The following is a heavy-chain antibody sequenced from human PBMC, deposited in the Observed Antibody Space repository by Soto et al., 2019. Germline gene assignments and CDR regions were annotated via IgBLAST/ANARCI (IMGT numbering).Heavy chain of an antibody. CDR2: IWYDGSNK. V-gene: IGHV3-33*01. Sequence: GGSLRLSCAASGFTFSSYGMHWVRQAPGKGLEWVVVIWYDGSNKYYADSVKGRFTISRDNSKNTLYLQMNSLRAEDTAVYYCARALNYGDYSSYGMDVWGQGTTVTVSS. D-gene: IGHD4-17*01. CDR1: GFTFSSYG. CDR3: ARALNYGDYSSYGMDV. J-gene: IGHJ6*02.